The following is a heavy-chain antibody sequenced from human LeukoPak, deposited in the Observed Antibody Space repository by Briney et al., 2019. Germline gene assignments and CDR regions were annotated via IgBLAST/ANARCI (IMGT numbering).Heavy chain of an antibody. CDR2: IYSGGST. D-gene: IGHD4-17*01. Sequence: GGSLRLSCAASGFTVSSNYMSWVRQAPGKGLEGVSVIYSGGSTYYADSVKGRFTISRDNSKNTLYLQMNSLRAEDTAVYHCARDTVTTFRFRDYQHYGMDVWGQGTTVTVSS. CDR3: ARDTVTTFRFRDYQHYGMDV. J-gene: IGHJ6*02. CDR1: GFTVSSNY. V-gene: IGHV3-53*01.